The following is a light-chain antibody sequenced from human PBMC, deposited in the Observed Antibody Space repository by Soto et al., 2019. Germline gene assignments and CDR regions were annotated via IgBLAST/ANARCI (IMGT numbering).Light chain of an antibody. V-gene: IGKV1-27*01. CDR1: QAISSY. Sequence: DIPLTQSPSSLSASVGDRVTITCRASQAISSYLARYQQKPGKVPELLIYATSTLQSGAPSRFSGSGSWTDFTLTISSLQPEDVATYYCHKYNHAPTFGGGTKVEIK. CDR3: HKYNHAPT. CDR2: ATS. J-gene: IGKJ4*01.